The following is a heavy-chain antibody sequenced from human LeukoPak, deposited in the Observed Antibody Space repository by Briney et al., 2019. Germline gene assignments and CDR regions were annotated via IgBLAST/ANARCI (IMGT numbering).Heavy chain of an antibody. D-gene: IGHD3-22*01. CDR1: GGSVSSTTYY. J-gene: IGHJ5*02. Sequence: SETLSLTCTVSGGSVSSTTYYWGWIRQPPGKALEWIGSAFYSGTTYYNPSLKSRVTMSVDTSKNQFSLNLNSVTAADTAVYYCATVIENWFDPWGQGTLVTVSS. V-gene: IGHV4-39*01. CDR2: AFYSGTT. CDR3: ATVIENWFDP.